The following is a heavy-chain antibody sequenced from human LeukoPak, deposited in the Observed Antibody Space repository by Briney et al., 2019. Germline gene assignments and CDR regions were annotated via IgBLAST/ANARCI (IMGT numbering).Heavy chain of an antibody. CDR1: GYTFTSYY. V-gene: IGHV1-46*01. Sequence: ASVKVSCKASGYTFTSYYLHWVRQAPGQGLEWMGIINPSGGSTSYAQKFQGRVTMTRDTSTSTVYMELSSLRSEDTAVYYCARDRYYYDSSGYSSPGYYFDYWGQGTLVTVSS. J-gene: IGHJ4*02. CDR2: INPSGGST. D-gene: IGHD3-22*01. CDR3: ARDRYYYDSSGYSSPGYYFDY.